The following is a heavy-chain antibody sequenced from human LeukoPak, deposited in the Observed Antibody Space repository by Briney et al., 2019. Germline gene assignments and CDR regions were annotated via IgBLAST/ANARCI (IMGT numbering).Heavy chain of an antibody. V-gene: IGHV4-59*12. CDR1: GGSISSYY. Sequence: SETLSLTCTVSGGSISSYYWSWIRQPPGKGLEWIGYIYYSGXTXXXXXLKSRVTISVDTSKNQFSLKLSSVTAADTAVYYCAAIGIQLWFSYWGQGTLATVSS. J-gene: IGHJ4*02. D-gene: IGHD5-18*01. CDR3: AAIGIQLWFSY. CDR2: IYYSGXT.